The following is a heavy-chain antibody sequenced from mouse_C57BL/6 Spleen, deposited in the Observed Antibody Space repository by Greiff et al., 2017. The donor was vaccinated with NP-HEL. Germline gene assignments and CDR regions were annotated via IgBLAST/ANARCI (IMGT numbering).Heavy chain of an antibody. CDR3: AKGRLRPIDYAMDY. CDR1: GFSLTSYG. Sequence: QVQLQQSGPGLVQPSQSLSITCTVSGFSLTSYGVHWVRQPPGKGLEWLGVIWSGGSTDYNAAFISRLSISKDNSKSQVFFKMNSLQADDTAIYYCAKGRLRPIDYAMDYWGQGTSVTVSS. D-gene: IGHD2-2*01. V-gene: IGHV2-4*01. J-gene: IGHJ4*01. CDR2: IWSGGST.